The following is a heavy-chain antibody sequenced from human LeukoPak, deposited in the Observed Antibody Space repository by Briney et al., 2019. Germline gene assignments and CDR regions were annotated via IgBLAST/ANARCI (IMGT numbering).Heavy chain of an antibody. J-gene: IGHJ6*02. D-gene: IGHD3-3*01. Sequence: GASVKVSCKASGYTFTRYGISWVRQAPGQGLEWMGWISAYNGNTNYAQKLQGRVTMTTDTSTSTAYMELRSLRSDDTAVYYCARDMGGGFWSGYYVYYYGMDVWGQGTTVTVSS. CDR1: GYTFTRYG. CDR2: ISAYNGNT. V-gene: IGHV1-18*01. CDR3: ARDMGGGFWSGYYVYYYGMDV.